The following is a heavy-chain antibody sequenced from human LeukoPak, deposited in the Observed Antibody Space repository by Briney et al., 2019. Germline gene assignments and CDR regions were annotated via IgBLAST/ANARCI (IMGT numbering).Heavy chain of an antibody. J-gene: IGHJ3*01. V-gene: IGHV3-30*18. D-gene: IGHD6-19*01. Sequence: GGSLRLSCAASGFTFSSCGMHWVRQAPGKGLEWVAVISYDGSNKYYADSVKGRFTISRDNSKNTLFLEMNSLRAEDTAVYYCAKALTSGWYLDAFNFWGQGTMVTVSS. CDR3: AKALTSGWYLDAFNF. CDR2: ISYDGSNK. CDR1: GFTFSSCG.